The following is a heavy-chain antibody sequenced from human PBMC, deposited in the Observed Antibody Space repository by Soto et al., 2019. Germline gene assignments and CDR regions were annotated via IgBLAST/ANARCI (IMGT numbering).Heavy chain of an antibody. D-gene: IGHD3-22*01. V-gene: IGHV3-15*01. CDR1: GFTFSNAW. CDR2: IKGEADGGTT. CDR3: TTGLSNGYYNFDY. Sequence: PGGSLRLSCAASGFTFSNAWMSWVRQAPGKGLEWVGRIKGEADGGTTDYAAPVKGRITISRDHSKDTLYLHMNSLKTEDTAVYYCTTGLSNGYYNFDYWGQGTPVTV. J-gene: IGHJ4*02.